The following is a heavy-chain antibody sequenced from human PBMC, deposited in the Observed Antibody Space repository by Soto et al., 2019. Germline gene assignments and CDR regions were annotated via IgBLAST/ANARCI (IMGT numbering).Heavy chain of an antibody. CDR1: GFTFRNFA. CDR2: IGGSGDST. Sequence: EVHLLESGGGLVQPGGSLRLSCAASGFTFRNFAMGWVRQAPGKGLEWVSAIGGSGDSTYYADSVKGRFTISRDNFRNTLYLQMDSLRAEDTALYYCAKGYYYDSGNFDYWGQGSLVTVSS. J-gene: IGHJ4*02. D-gene: IGHD3-10*01. CDR3: AKGYYYDSGNFDY. V-gene: IGHV3-23*01.